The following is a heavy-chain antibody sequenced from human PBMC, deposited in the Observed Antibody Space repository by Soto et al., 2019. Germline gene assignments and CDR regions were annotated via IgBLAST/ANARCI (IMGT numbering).Heavy chain of an antibody. J-gene: IGHJ4*02. D-gene: IGHD3-22*01. Sequence: QVQLVQSGDEVKKPGSSVKVSCMASGVTFNNFAISWLRQAPGQGLECMGGIIPMFGTSHYAQKYQGRVTIAADESTRTVYMELSSLRSEDTAVYYCARFSPPRGYYAYWGQGTLVTVSS. CDR3: ARFSPPRGYYAY. V-gene: IGHV1-69*01. CDR1: GVTFNNFA. CDR2: IIPMFGTS.